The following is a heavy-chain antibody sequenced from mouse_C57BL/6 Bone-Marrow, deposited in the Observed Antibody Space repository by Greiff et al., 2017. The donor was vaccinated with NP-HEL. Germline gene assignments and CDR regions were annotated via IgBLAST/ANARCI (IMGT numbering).Heavy chain of an antibody. V-gene: IGHV5-4*03. CDR3: ARAIVLRYAMDY. D-gene: IGHD2-5*01. Sequence: DVKLVESGGGLVKPGGSLKLSCAASGFTFSSYAMSWVRQTPEKRLEWVATISDGGSYTYYPDTVKGRFTISRDNAKNNLYLQMSHLKSEDTAMYYCARAIVLRYAMDYWGQGTSVTVSS. J-gene: IGHJ4*01. CDR2: ISDGGSYT. CDR1: GFTFSSYA.